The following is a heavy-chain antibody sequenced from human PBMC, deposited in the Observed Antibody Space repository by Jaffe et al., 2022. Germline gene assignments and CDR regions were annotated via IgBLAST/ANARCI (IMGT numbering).Heavy chain of an antibody. D-gene: IGHD1-1*01. CDR2: ISWDGGST. CDR3: AKAPQGTSEFDY. Sequence: EVQLVESGGVVVQPGGSLRLSCAASGFTFDDYAMHWVRQAPGKGLEWVSLISWDGGSTYYADSVKGRFTISRDNSKNSLYLQMNSLRAEDTALYYCAKAPQGTSEFDYWGQGTLVTVSS. CDR1: GFTFDDYA. V-gene: IGHV3-43D*04. J-gene: IGHJ4*02.